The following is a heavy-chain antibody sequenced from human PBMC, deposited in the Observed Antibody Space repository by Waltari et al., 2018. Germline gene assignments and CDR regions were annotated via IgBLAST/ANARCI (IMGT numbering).Heavy chain of an antibody. J-gene: IGHJ4*02. Sequence: QVQLVESGGGVVQPGRSLRLSCAASGFTFSSYAMPWVRQAPGKGLECVAVISHDGSNKYYADSVKGRFTISRDNSKNTLYLQMNSLRAEDTAVYYCARDMYSSSWAFDYWGQGTLVTVSS. CDR1: GFTFSSYA. V-gene: IGHV3-30-3*01. CDR3: ARDMYSSSWAFDY. CDR2: ISHDGSNK. D-gene: IGHD6-13*01.